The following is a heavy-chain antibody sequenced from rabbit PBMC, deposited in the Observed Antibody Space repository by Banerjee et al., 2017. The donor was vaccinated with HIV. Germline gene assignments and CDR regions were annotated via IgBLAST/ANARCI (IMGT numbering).Heavy chain of an antibody. V-gene: IGHV1S45*01. D-gene: IGHD6-1*01. Sequence: QEQLVESGGGLVQPEGSLTLTCTASGFSFSSGYYMCWVRQAPGKGLEWIACIYTGSSGSTYYASWAKGRFTITKTSSTTVTLQMTRLTAADTATYFCARDLNYASATVWSNLWGPGTLVTVS. CDR3: ARDLNYASATVWSNL. CDR1: GFSFSSGYY. CDR2: IYTGSSGST. J-gene: IGHJ4*01.